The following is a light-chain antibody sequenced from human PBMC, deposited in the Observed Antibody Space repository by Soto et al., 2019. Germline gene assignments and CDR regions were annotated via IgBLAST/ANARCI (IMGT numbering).Light chain of an antibody. CDR3: HQYNSYST. CDR1: QSISSW. Sequence: DIQMTQSPSTLSASVGDRVTITCRASQSISSWLAWYQQKPGKAPKLLIYKASSLESGVPSRFSGSGSGTEFTLTISSLQPDDFATYYCHQYNSYSTCGPGTKVDIK. J-gene: IGKJ3*01. CDR2: KAS. V-gene: IGKV1-5*03.